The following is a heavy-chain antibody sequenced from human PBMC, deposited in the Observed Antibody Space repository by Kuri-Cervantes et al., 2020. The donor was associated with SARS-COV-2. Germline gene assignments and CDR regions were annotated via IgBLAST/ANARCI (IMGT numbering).Heavy chain of an antibody. J-gene: IGHJ5*02. V-gene: IGHV6-1*01. D-gene: IGHD7-27*01. CDR3: ARGTNWPPDGWFDP. CDR1: GDSVSSKIAA. Sequence: SETLSLTCAISGDSVSSKIAAWNWIRQSPSRGLEWLGRTYYRSKWYDDYAVSVKSRISINPGTSKNQFSLHLNSVTPEDTAVYYCARGTNWPPDGWFDPWGQGTLVTVSS. CDR2: TYYRSKWYD.